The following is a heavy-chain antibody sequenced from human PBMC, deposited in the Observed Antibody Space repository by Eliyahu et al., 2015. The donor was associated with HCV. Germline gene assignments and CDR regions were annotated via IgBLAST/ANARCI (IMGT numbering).Heavy chain of an antibody. D-gene: IGHD3-3*01. J-gene: IGHJ5*02. CDR3: ASSPITIFGGGLEGWFDP. V-gene: IGHV4-34*01. CDR1: GGSFSGYX. CDR2: INHSGST. Sequence: QVQLQQWGAGLLKPSETLSLTCAVYGGSFSGYXWSWIRQPPGKGLEWIGEINHSGSTNYNPSLKSRVTISVDTSKNQFSLKLSSVTAADTAVYYCASSPITIFGGGLEGWFDPWGQGTLVTVSS.